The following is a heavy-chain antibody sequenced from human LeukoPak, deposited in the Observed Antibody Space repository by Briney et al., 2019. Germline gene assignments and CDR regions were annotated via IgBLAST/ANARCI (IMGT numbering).Heavy chain of an antibody. D-gene: IGHD2-2*01. CDR1: GFTFSSYA. J-gene: IGHJ5*02. Sequence: GGSLRLSCAASGFTFSSYAMSWVRQAPGKGLEWVSAISGSGGSTYYADSVKGRFTISRDNSKNTLYLQMNSLRAEDTAVYYCAKGDKVVPDAQQYNWFDPWGQGTLVTVSS. CDR3: AKGDKVVPDAQQYNWFDP. CDR2: ISGSGGST. V-gene: IGHV3-23*01.